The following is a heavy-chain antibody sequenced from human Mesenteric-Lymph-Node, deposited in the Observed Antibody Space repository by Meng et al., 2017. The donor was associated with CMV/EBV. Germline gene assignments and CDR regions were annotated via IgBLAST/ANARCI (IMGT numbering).Heavy chain of an antibody. D-gene: IGHD4-11*01. Sequence: GGSLRLSCAASGFTFSSYWMSWVRQAPGKGLEWVAMISYDGGDKYYADSVKGRFTMSRDNSKNTLYLQMNSLRTEDTAVYSCTKDRWGRMTTETGMDVWGQGTTVTVSS. J-gene: IGHJ6*02. CDR1: GFTFSSYW. V-gene: IGHV3-30*18. CDR3: TKDRWGRMTTETGMDV. CDR2: ISYDGGDK.